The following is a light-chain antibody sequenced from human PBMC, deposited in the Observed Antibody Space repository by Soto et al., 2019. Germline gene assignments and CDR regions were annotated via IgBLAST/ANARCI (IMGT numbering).Light chain of an antibody. CDR3: SSYSSNNILSYV. CDR2: EVN. V-gene: IGLV2-14*01. CDR1: SSDVGGYNF. Sequence: QSVLTQPASVSGSPGQSITISCTGTSSDVGGYNFVSWYQQYPGKAPKLIIFEVNNRPSGISSRFSGSKSGNTASLTISGLQAQDEADYYCSSYSSNNILSYVFGTGTKV. J-gene: IGLJ1*01.